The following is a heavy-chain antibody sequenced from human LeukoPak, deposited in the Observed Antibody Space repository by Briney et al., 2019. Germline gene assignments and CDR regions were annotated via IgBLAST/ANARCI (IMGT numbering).Heavy chain of an antibody. D-gene: IGHD1-26*01. J-gene: IGHJ4*02. Sequence: QSGGSLRLSCAASGFTFSSYGMLWVRQAPGKGLKWVASIVSDGSDKYYGDSVKGRFTISRDNSKNRLYLQMNSLRAEDTAVYYCAKGSGSSHIDYWGQGTLVTVSS. V-gene: IGHV3-30*02. CDR2: IVSDGSDK. CDR3: AKGSGSSHIDY. CDR1: GFTFSSYG.